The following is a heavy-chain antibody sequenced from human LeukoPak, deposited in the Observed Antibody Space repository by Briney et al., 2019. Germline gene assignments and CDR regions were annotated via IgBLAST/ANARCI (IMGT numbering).Heavy chain of an antibody. D-gene: IGHD1-26*01. Sequence: GGALRLSCAASGFTFISYAMHWVRQAPGKGLESVALISYDGSNKYYADSVKGRFTISRDNSKNSLYLQMNSLRAEDMALYYCAKETRRGIVNYWGQGTLVTVSS. CDR1: GFTFISYA. V-gene: IGHV3-30-3*01. CDR3: AKETRRGIVNY. CDR2: ISYDGSNK. J-gene: IGHJ4*02.